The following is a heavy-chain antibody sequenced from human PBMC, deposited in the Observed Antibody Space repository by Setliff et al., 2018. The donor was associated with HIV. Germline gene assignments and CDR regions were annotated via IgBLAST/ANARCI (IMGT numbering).Heavy chain of an antibody. CDR3: ARPDHSGSYSLDN. V-gene: IGHV3-72*01. J-gene: IGHJ4*02. D-gene: IGHD1-26*01. Sequence: GVSLRLSCAASEFTFNTYSMNWVRQAPGKGLEWVGRVRKKVNSYTTEYAASVKGRFTISRDDSKNSLYLQMNSLKTEDTAVYYCARPDHSGSYSLDNWGQGTLVTVSS. CDR1: EFTFNTYS. CDR2: VRKKVNSYTT.